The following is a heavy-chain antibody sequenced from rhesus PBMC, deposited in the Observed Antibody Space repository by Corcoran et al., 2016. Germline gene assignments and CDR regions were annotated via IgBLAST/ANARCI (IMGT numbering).Heavy chain of an antibody. D-gene: IGHD6-31*01. J-gene: IGHJ4*01. CDR2: IGGTGGRT. Sequence: QVQLQESGPGLVKPSETLSLTCAVSGYSISSGYYWGWIRQPPGEGLEWIGNIGGTGGRTSSSPSLTSRVTFSTDTSKNQFSLKLSSVTAADTAVYYCARHPYSSGIPYWGQGVLVTVSS. CDR3: ARHPYSSGIPY. V-gene: IGHV4-99*01. CDR1: GYSISSGYY.